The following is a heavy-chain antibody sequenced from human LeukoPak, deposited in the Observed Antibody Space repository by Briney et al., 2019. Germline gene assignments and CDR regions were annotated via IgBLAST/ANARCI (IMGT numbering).Heavy chain of an antibody. V-gene: IGHV3-43D*03. J-gene: IGHJ4*02. CDR1: GFTFDDYA. CDR3: AKNYFDSSGYYSAIDY. CDR2: ISWDGGST. D-gene: IGHD3-22*01. Sequence: GGSLRLSCAASGFTFDDYAMHWVRQVPGKGLEWVSLISWDGGSTYYADSVKGRFTISRDNSKNSLYLQMNSLRAEDTALYYCAKNYFDSSGYYSAIDYWGQGTLVTVSS.